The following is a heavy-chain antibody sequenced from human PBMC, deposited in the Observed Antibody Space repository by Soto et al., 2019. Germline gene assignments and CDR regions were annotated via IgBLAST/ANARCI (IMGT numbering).Heavy chain of an antibody. CDR1: GYRFTPYW. CDR3: ARKDKSGYFNWFDP. J-gene: IGHJ5*02. Sequence: GESLKISCRTSGYRFTPYWIAWVRQMPGKGLEWMGIIFPSDSDTRYSPSFQGQVTISADRSTSTVFLQWASLKASDTAVYFCARKDKSGYFNWFDPWGQGTLVTVSS. D-gene: IGHD3-22*01. CDR2: IFPSDSDT. V-gene: IGHV5-51*01.